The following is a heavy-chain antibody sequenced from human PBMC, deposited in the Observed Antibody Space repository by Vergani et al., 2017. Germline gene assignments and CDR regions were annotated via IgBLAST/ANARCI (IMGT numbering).Heavy chain of an antibody. CDR1: GGTFSSYA. CDR3: ARDPHGYCSSTSCSTYGMDV. J-gene: IGHJ6*02. D-gene: IGHD2-2*01. Sequence: QVQLVQSGAEVKKPGSSVKVSCKASGGTFSSYAISWVRQAPGQGLEWMGRSIPIFGTANYAQKFQGRVTITADESTSTAYMELSSLRSEDTAVYYCARDPHGYCSSTSCSTYGMDVWGQGTTVTVSS. CDR2: SIPIFGTA. V-gene: IGHV1-69*18.